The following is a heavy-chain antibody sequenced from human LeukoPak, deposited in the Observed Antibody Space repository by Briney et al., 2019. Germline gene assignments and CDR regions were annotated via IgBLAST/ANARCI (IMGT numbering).Heavy chain of an antibody. CDR2: IYHSGST. J-gene: IGHJ4*02. D-gene: IGHD3-10*01. V-gene: IGHV4-59*04. CDR3: ARHTYYYGSGPY. CDR1: GGSISSYY. Sequence: SETLSLTCTVSGGSISSYYWSWIRQPPGKGLEWIGYIYHSGSTYYNPSLKSRVTISVDRSKNQFSLKLSSVTAADTAVYYCARHTYYYGSGPYWGQGTLVTVSS.